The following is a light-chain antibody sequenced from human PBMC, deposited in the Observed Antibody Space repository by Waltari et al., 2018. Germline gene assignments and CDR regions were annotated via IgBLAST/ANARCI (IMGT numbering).Light chain of an antibody. Sequence: EIVLTQSPGTLSLPPGARATLSCRASQSISSGFLVWYQQKPGRAPRLLIYGASNRATGIPDRFSGSGSGTDFTLTISRLEPEDFAVYYCQQYHNSPYTFGQGTKLEIK. V-gene: IGKV3-20*01. CDR1: QSISSGF. CDR3: QQYHNSPYT. CDR2: GAS. J-gene: IGKJ2*01.